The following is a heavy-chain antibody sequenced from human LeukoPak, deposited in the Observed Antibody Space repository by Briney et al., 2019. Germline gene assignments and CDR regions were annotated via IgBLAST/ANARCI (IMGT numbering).Heavy chain of an antibody. CDR3: ARASYTGFDLHFDQ. J-gene: IGHJ4*02. D-gene: IGHD5-12*01. V-gene: IGHV3-48*03. Sequence: PGGSLRLSCSASGFTFSRREMAWVRQAPGKGLECVSYLIYNAKTALHADSVKGGFTISRDNAKSTLFLQMDRPRVQDTAFYFCARASYTGFDLHFDQWGQGTLVTVSS. CDR2: LIYNAKTA. CDR1: GFTFSRRE.